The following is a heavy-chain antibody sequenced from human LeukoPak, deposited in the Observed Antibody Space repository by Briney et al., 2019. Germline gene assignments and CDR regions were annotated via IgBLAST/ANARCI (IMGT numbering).Heavy chain of an antibody. CDR2: ITYSRSN. D-gene: IGHD3-10*01. CDR1: GGSITSNSYY. J-gene: IGHJ6*03. V-gene: IGHV4-39*07. Sequence: SETLSLTCTASGGSITSNSYYWGWIRQPPGKGLERIGSITYSRSNNYNSSLKSRITTSEDTSKNQFSLKLSPVTAAATAAYYCARDQGRYGSGFIDVWGKGTTVSISS. CDR3: ARDQGRYGSGFIDV.